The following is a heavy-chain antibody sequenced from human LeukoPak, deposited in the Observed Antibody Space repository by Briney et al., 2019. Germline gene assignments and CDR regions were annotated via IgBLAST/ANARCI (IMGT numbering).Heavy chain of an antibody. Sequence: PSETLSLTCTVSGGSISSYYWSWIRQPAGKGLEWIGRIHTSGSTNYNPSLKSRVTMSVDTSKNQFSLKLSSVTAADTAVYYCARVTYFDWLQFSFDYWGQGTLVTVSS. V-gene: IGHV4-4*07. CDR2: IHTSGST. CDR1: GGSISSYY. J-gene: IGHJ4*02. CDR3: ARVTYFDWLQFSFDY. D-gene: IGHD3-9*01.